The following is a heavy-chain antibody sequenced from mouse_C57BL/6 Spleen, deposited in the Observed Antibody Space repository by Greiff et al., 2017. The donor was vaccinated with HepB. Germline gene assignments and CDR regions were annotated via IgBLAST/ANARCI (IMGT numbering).Heavy chain of an antibody. CDR3: AKHLLEGYYAMDY. Sequence: VQLQQPGAELVKPGASVKMSCKASGYTFTSYWITWVKQRPGQGLEWIGDIYPGSGSTNYNEKFKSKATLTVDTSSSTAYMQLSSLTSEDSAVYYCAKHLLEGYYAMDYWGQGTSVTVSS. D-gene: IGHD2-1*01. V-gene: IGHV1-55*01. J-gene: IGHJ4*01. CDR1: GYTFTSYW. CDR2: IYPGSGST.